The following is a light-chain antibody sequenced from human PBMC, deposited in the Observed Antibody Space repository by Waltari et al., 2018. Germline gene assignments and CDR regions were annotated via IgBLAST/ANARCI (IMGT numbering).Light chain of an antibody. Sequence: DIVMTQSPDSLAVSLVERATIHCTSSPSVLYSSNNKNYLAWYQQKPGQPPKLLIHWASIRESGVPDRFSGSGSGTDFTLTISSLQAEDVAVYFCQQYFGIPLTFGGGTKVEIK. CDR1: PSVLYSSNNKNY. CDR3: QQYFGIPLT. J-gene: IGKJ4*01. CDR2: WAS. V-gene: IGKV4-1*01.